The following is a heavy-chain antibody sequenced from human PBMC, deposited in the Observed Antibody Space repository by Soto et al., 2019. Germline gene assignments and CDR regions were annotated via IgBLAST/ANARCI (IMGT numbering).Heavy chain of an antibody. V-gene: IGHV3-30*18. J-gene: IGHJ4*02. CDR3: AKDHDFWSGYYTQGPGY. Sequence: PGGSLRLSCAASGFTFSSYGMHWVRQAPGKGLEWVAVISYDGSNKYYADSVKGRFTISRDNSKNTLYLQMNSLRAEDTAVYYCAKDHDFWSGYYTQGPGYWGQGTLVTVSS. CDR1: GFTFSSYG. CDR2: ISYDGSNK. D-gene: IGHD3-3*01.